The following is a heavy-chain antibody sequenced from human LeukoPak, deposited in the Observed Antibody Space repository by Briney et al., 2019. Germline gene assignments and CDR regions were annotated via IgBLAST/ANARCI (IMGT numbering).Heavy chain of an antibody. Sequence: GGTLRLSCAASGFTFSRYAMHWVRQAPGKGLESVSAISSNGVSTYYANSVKGRFTISRDNSKNTLYLQMGSLRAEDLAVYYCARDFGLTGKVDYWGQGTLVTVSS. J-gene: IGHJ4*02. CDR1: GFTFSRYA. D-gene: IGHD1-20*01. CDR3: ARDFGLTGKVDY. CDR2: ISSNGVST. V-gene: IGHV3-64*01.